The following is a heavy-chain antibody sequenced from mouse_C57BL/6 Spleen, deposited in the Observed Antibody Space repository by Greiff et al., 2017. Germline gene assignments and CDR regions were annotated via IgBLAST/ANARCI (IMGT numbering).Heavy chain of an antibody. CDR1: GYTFTDYY. CDR3: ARLFAMDY. V-gene: IGHV1-26*01. Sequence: EVQLQQSGPELVKPGASVKISCKASGYTFTDYYMNWVKQSHGKSLEWIGDINPNNGGTSYNQKFKGKATLTVDKSSSTAYMELRSLTSEDSAVYYCARLFAMDYWGQRTSVTVSS. CDR2: INPNNGGT. J-gene: IGHJ4*01.